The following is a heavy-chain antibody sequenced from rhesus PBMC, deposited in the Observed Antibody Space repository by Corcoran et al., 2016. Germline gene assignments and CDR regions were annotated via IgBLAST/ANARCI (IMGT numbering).Heavy chain of an antibody. V-gene: IGHV4-160*01. CDR3: ARVYCSGGVCPHFDY. CDR2: IYGSGGST. CDR1: GVSITTNY. D-gene: IGHD2-39*02. Sequence: QVHLQESGPGLVKPSETLPRTCAGSGVSITTNYLSWIRQPPGTGPEWIGRIYGSGGSTDYNPSLKSRVTISTDTSKNQFSLKLSSVTAADTAVYYCARVYCSGGVCPHFDYWGQGVLVTVSS. J-gene: IGHJ4*01.